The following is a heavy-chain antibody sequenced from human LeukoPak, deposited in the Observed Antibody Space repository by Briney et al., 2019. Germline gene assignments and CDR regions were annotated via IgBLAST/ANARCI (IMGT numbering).Heavy chain of an antibody. D-gene: IGHD3-10*01. CDR2: IYTSGST. V-gene: IGHV4-61*02. CDR1: GGSISSGSYY. J-gene: IGHJ4*02. CDR3: ARGESHQDY. Sequence: SETLSLTCTVSGGSISSGSYYWSWIRQPAGKGLEWIGRIYTSGSTNYNPSLKSRVTMSVDTSKNQFSLRLSSVTAADTAVYYCARGESHQDYWGQGTLVTVSS.